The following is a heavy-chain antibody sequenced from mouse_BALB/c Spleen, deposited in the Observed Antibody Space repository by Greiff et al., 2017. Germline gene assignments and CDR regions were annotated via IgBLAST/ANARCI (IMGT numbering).Heavy chain of an antibody. V-gene: IGHV5-17*02. Sequence: EVMLVESGGGLVQPGGSRKLSCAASGFTFSSFGMHWVRQAPEKGLEWVAYISSGSSTIYYADTVKGRFTISRDNPKNTLFLQMTSLRSEDTAMYYCARTDPEGFAYWGQGTLVTVSA. CDR1: GFTFSSFG. J-gene: IGHJ3*01. CDR3: ARTDPEGFAY. CDR2: ISSGSSTI.